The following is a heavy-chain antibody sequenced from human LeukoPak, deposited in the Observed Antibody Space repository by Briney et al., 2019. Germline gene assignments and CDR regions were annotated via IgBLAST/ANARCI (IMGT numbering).Heavy chain of an antibody. J-gene: IGHJ4*02. V-gene: IGHV3-48*03. Sequence: GGSLRLSCAASGFTFSSYEMNWVRQAPGKGLEWVSYISSSGSTIYYADSVKGRFTISRDNAKNSLYLQMNSLRAENTAVYYCARDSGSYGFFDYWGQGTLVTVSS. CDR3: ARDSGSYGFFDY. CDR1: GFTFSSYE. CDR2: ISSSGSTI. D-gene: IGHD5-18*01.